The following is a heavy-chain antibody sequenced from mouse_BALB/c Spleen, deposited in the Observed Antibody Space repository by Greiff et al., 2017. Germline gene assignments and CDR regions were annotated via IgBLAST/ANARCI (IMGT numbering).Heavy chain of an antibody. CDR3: ATGDGGAWFAY. D-gene: IGHD2-3*01. V-gene: IGHV7-3*02. Sequence: EVQRVESGGGLVQPGGSLRLSCATSGFTFTDYYMSWVRQPPGKALEWLGFIRSKANGYTTEYSASVKGRFTISRDNSQSILYLQMNTLRAADSATYYCATGDGGAWFAYWGQGTLVTVSA. CDR1: GFTFTDYY. J-gene: IGHJ3*01. CDR2: IRSKANGYTT.